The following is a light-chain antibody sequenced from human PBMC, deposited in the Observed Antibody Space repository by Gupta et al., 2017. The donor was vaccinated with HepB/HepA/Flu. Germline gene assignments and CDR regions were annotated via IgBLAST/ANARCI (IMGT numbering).Light chain of an antibody. Sequence: AIQITPSPSSLSASVGDRVTIACRASQGIKNDLIWYQQKPGKAPKLLIYEVSKLQSGVPSRFSGSGSGTDFTLTISSLQPEDFATYYCLQDFNYPYTFGQGTKLEIK. CDR3: LQDFNYPYT. CDR2: EVS. V-gene: IGKV1-6*02. CDR1: QGIKND. J-gene: IGKJ2*01.